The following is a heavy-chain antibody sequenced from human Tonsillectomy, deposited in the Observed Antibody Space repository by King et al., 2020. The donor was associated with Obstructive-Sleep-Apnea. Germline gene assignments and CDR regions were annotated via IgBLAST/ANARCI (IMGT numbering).Heavy chain of an antibody. CDR1: GGTFSSYA. Sequence: VQLVESGAEVKKPGSSVKVSCKASGGTFSSYAISWVRQAPGQGLEWMGGIIPIFGTANYAQKFQGRVTITADESTSTAYMELSSLRAEDTAVYYCARGEGYCSSTSCYGEPFDYWGQGTLVTVSS. CDR3: ARGEGYCSSTSCYGEPFDY. D-gene: IGHD2-2*01. V-gene: IGHV1-69*01. J-gene: IGHJ4*02. CDR2: IIPIFGTA.